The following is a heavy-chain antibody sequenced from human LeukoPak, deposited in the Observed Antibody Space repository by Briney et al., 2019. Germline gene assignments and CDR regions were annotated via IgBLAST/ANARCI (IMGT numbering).Heavy chain of an antibody. J-gene: IGHJ6*02. CDR3: ARDRGYSYGHTYYYGMDV. V-gene: IGHV3-33*08. Sequence: GGPLRLSCAASGFTFRDYTMNEIRQAQDRGQQRVAVIWYDGSNKYYADSVKGRFTISRDNSKKTLCLQMNSLRGEDTAVYYCARDRGYSYGHTYYYGMDVWGQGTTVTVSS. D-gene: IGHD5-18*01. CDR2: IWYDGSNK. CDR1: GFTFRDYT.